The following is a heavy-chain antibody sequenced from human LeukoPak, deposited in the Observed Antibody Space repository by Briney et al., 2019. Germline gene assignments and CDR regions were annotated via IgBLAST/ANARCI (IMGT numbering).Heavy chain of an antibody. D-gene: IGHD3-10*01. J-gene: IGHJ6*02. V-gene: IGHV1-8*01. Sequence: GASVTVSCKASGYTFTSYDINWVRQATGQGLEWMGWMNPNSGNTGYAQKFQGRVTMTRNTSISTAYMELSSLRSEDTAVYYCARSFGGYDPGYYGMDVWGQGTTVTVSS. CDR3: ARSFGGYDPGYYGMDV. CDR1: GYTFTSYD. CDR2: MNPNSGNT.